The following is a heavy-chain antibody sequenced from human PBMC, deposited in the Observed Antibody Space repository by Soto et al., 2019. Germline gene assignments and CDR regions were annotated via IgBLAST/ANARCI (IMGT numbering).Heavy chain of an antibody. Sequence: EVQLLESGGGLVQPGGSLRLSCAASGFTFSSYAMSWFRQAPGKGLEWVSAISGSGGSTYYADSVKGRFTISRDNSKNTLYLQMNSLRAEDTAVYYCAKVGFIVVVVAAHNWFDPWGQGTLVTVSS. CDR3: AKVGFIVVVVAAHNWFDP. V-gene: IGHV3-23*01. D-gene: IGHD2-15*01. CDR1: GFTFSSYA. CDR2: ISGSGGST. J-gene: IGHJ5*02.